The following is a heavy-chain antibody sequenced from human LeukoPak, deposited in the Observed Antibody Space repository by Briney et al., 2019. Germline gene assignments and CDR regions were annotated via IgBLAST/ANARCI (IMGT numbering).Heavy chain of an antibody. D-gene: IGHD3-10*01. CDR3: ARGGGSGSYRGGWFDP. V-gene: IGHV3-11*06. CDR1: GFTFSDYY. CDR2: ISSSSSYI. Sequence: GGSLRLSCAASGFTFSDYYMSWIRQAPGKGLEWVSSISSSSSYIYYADSVKGRFTISRDNAKNSLYLQMNSLRAEDTAVYYCARGGGSGSYRGGWFDPWGQGTLVTVSS. J-gene: IGHJ5*02.